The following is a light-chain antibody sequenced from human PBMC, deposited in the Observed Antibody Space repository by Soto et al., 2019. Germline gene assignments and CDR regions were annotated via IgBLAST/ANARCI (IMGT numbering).Light chain of an antibody. Sequence: EIVLTQSPGTLSLSPGERATLSCRASQTVITNFVAWYQEKPGQAPRLLIYGASSRATGIPDRFSGSGSGTDFTLTISRLEPEDFAVSYCRQYGTSLASAIGGGTKVEIK. CDR1: QTVITNF. CDR2: GAS. J-gene: IGKJ4*01. CDR3: RQYGTSLASA. V-gene: IGKV3-20*01.